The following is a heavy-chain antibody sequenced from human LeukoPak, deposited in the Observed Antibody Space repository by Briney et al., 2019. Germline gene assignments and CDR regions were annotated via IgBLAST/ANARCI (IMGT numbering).Heavy chain of an antibody. Sequence: PSETLSLSCSVSGAYIRGGNFHLSWIRQSAGKGLEWIGRIYANGNTKYSPSLKSRVKVSGDMSKNHFFLNLTSVTAADTARYFCAITTSWSLYYFDSWGQGTLVAVSS. CDR1: GAYIRGGNFH. CDR3: AITTSWSLYYFDS. V-gene: IGHV4-61*02. CDR2: IYANGNT. J-gene: IGHJ4*02. D-gene: IGHD1-14*01.